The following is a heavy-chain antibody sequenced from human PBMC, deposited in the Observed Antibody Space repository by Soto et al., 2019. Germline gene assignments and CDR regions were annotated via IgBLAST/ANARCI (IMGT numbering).Heavy chain of an antibody. CDR2: IYSVGTT. CDR3: ARARGPPAYKDYIGWFDP. V-gene: IGHV3-66*01. D-gene: IGHD3-16*01. CDR1: GFTVSNSY. Sequence: GGSLRLSCAASGFTVSNSYMIWVRQAPGKGLEWVSHIYSVGTTFYADSVRGRFTISRDNSMNTLYLQMNNPRADDTAVYYCARARGPPAYKDYIGWFDPSGQGSLVTVSS. J-gene: IGHJ5*02.